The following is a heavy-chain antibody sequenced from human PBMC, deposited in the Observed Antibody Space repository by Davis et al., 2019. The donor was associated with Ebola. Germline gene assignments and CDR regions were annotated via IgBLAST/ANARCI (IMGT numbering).Heavy chain of an antibody. CDR2: ISAYSGNT. D-gene: IGHD1-26*01. CDR3: ARTSIVGTTTTASDI. V-gene: IGHV1-18*01. Sequence: ASVKVSCKASGYTFTSYGISWVRQAPGQGFEWMGWISAYSGNTNYAQILQGRVTMTTDTSTGTAYMELRSLRSDDTAVYFCARTSIVGTTTTASDIWGQGTKVTVSS. CDR1: GYTFTSYG. J-gene: IGHJ3*02.